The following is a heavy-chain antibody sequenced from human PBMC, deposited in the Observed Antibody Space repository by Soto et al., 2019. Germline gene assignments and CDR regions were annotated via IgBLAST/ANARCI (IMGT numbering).Heavy chain of an antibody. J-gene: IGHJ2*01. CDR2: ISYDGSNK. Sequence: GGSLRLSCVASGFTFSSLGMHRVSQAPGKGLEWVAVISYDGSNKYYADSVKGRFSISRDNSKNMVYLQMDSLTAEDTAVFYCARDGAFGKNRAWWFDLWGRGTLVTVSS. V-gene: IGHV3-30*03. D-gene: IGHD3-10*01. CDR1: GFTFSSLG. CDR3: ARDGAFGKNRAWWFDL.